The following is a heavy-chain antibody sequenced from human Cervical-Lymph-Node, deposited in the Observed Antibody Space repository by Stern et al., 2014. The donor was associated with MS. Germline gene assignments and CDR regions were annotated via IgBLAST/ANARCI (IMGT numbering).Heavy chain of an antibody. D-gene: IGHD4-23*01. Sequence: QVQLVESGPGLVKPSETLSLTCTVSGGSIRTFSWSWIRQPPGRGLEWVGCVYYNGTTTHNPSLKSRVTMSVDTSKSQLSLRLHSVTAADTAVYYCARHSVGVKDFDSWGQGTLVTVSS. CDR3: ARHSVGVKDFDS. CDR2: VYYNGTT. CDR1: GGSIRTFS. V-gene: IGHV4-59*01. J-gene: IGHJ4*02.